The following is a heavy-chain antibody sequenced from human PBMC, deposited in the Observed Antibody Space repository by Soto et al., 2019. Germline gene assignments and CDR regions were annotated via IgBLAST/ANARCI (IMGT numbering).Heavy chain of an antibody. J-gene: IGHJ4*02. CDR1: GYTFNTYY. CDR2: IHPSGGGT. CDR3: ARGGHIAVVTASFDY. V-gene: IGHV1-46*02. D-gene: IGHD2-21*02. Sequence: QVQLVQSGAEVKKPGASVKVSCKPSGYTFNTYYLHWVRQAPGQALEWMGVIHPSGGGTTYAQKFLGRAAMTRDTSTSTVFMELSSLRSDDTAVYYCARGGHIAVVTASFDYWGQGTLVTVSS.